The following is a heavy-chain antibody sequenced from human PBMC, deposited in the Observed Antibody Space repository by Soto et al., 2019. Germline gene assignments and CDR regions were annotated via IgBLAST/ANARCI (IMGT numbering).Heavy chain of an antibody. J-gene: IGHJ4*02. CDR3: ARFPLRFLEGRDY. CDR1: GFTFSSYA. D-gene: IGHD3-3*01. V-gene: IGHV3-23*01. CDR2: ISGSGGST. Sequence: PGGSLRLSCAASGFTFSSYAMSWVRQAPGKGLEWVSAISGSGGSTYYADSVKGRFTISRDNSKNTLYLQMNSLRAEDTAVYYCARFPLRFLEGRDYWGQGTLVTVSS.